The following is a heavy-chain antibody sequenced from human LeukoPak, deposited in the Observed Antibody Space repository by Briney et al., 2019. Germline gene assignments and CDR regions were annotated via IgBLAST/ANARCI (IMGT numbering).Heavy chain of an antibody. D-gene: IGHD3-22*01. V-gene: IGHV3-33*01. Sequence: GGSLRLSCAASGFTFSNYGMHWVRQAPGKGLEWVAVIWYDGSKKYYADSVEGRFTISRDNSKNMLYLQMNSLRAEDTAVYYCARGLYESSSFTDYWGQATLVTVSS. CDR1: GFTFSNYG. CDR2: IWYDGSKK. CDR3: ARGLYESSSFTDY. J-gene: IGHJ4*02.